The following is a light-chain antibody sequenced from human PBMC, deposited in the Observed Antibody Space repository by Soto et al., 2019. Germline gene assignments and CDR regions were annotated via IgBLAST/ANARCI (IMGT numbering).Light chain of an antibody. CDR2: EVN. J-gene: IGLJ1*01. CDR1: SSDVGSYDY. V-gene: IGLV2-8*01. CDR3: TSHAGIINFPYV. Sequence: QSALIQPPSVSGSPGQSVTISCTGTSSDVGSYDYVSWYQQHPGTVPKLMIYEVNKRPSGVPDRFSGSKSGNTASLTVSGLQAEDEADYYCTSHAGIINFPYVFGTGTKLTVL.